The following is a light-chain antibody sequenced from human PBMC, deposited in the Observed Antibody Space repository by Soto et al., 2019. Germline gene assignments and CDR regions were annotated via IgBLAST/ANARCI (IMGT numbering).Light chain of an antibody. CDR3: QQYGSSGT. CDR2: GAS. CDR1: QSVSNNY. V-gene: IGKV3-20*01. J-gene: IGKJ1*01. Sequence: EIVLTQPPGTLSLSPGERAPLSCRASQSVSNNYLAWYQHKPGQAPRLLIYGASNRATGIPDRFSGSGSGTDFTLTISRLEPEDFAVYYCQQYGSSGTFGQGTKVDIK.